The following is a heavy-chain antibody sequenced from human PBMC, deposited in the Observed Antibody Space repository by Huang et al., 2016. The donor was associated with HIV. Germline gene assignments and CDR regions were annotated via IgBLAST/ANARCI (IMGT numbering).Heavy chain of an antibody. D-gene: IGHD5-12*01. CDR1: GGGSSSYA. V-gene: IGHV1-69*13. Sequence: QVQLVQSGAEVKKPGSSVKLSCQSSGGGSSSYAISWVRQARGQGLGWMGGITTIFGTTNYAPRFQGRVTITADESTNTAYIELSSLEYDDTALYYCARSGPRWGLATIWTLVYWGQGTLVTVSS. J-gene: IGHJ4*02. CDR2: ITTIFGTT. CDR3: ARSGPRWGLATIWTLVY.